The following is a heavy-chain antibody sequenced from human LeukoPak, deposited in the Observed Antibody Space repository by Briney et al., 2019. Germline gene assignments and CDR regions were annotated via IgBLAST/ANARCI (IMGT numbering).Heavy chain of an antibody. Sequence: GESLQISCKGPGYSFTNYWIAWVRQMPGKGLEWMGIIYPGDSDTRYSPSFQGQVTISADKSISTAYLQWSSLKASDTAMYYCARHGVASGSSSDYWGQGTLVTVSS. CDR2: IYPGDSDT. J-gene: IGHJ4*02. V-gene: IGHV5-51*01. CDR1: GYSFTNYW. D-gene: IGHD1-26*01. CDR3: ARHGVASGSSSDY.